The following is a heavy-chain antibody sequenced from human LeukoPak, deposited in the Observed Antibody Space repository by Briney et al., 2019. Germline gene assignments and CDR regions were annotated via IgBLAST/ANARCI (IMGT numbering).Heavy chain of an antibody. CDR3: ARRRSGYCSSTSCARNWFDP. CDR2: IYPGDSDT. CDR1: GYSFTSYW. D-gene: IGHD2-2*01. V-gene: IGHV5-51*01. J-gene: IGHJ5*02. Sequence: GESLKISCKGSGYSFTSYWIGWVRQMPGKGLEWMGIIYPGDSDTRYSPSFQGQVTISADKSISTAYLQWSSLKASDTAMYYCARRRSGYCSSTSCARNWFDPWGQGTLVTVSS.